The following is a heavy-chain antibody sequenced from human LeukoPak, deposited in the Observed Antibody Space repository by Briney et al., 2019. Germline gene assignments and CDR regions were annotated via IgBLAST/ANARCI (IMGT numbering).Heavy chain of an antibody. CDR3: ARSYYSDSSGYYFDY. Sequence: TGESLKISCKGSGYSFTTYWIGWVRQMPGKGLEWMGIIYPGDSDTKYSPSFQGQVTISADKSINTAYLQWSSLKASDTAMYCCARSYYSDSSGYYFDYWGQGTLVTVSS. J-gene: IGHJ4*02. D-gene: IGHD3-22*01. CDR1: GYSFTTYW. CDR2: IYPGDSDT. V-gene: IGHV5-51*01.